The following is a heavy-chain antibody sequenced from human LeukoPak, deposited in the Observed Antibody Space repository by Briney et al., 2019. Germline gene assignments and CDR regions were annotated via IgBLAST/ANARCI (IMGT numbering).Heavy chain of an antibody. CDR3: ARHEGLDFWSGYYTAGFDY. Sequence: PSETLSLTCTVSGGSISSSSYYWGWIRQPPGKGREWIGRIYYSGSTYYNPSLKSRVTISVDTSKNQFSLKLSSVTAADTAVYYCARHEGLDFWSGYYTAGFDYWGQGTLVTVSS. CDR1: GGSISSSSYY. D-gene: IGHD3-3*01. CDR2: IYYSGST. J-gene: IGHJ4*02. V-gene: IGHV4-39*01.